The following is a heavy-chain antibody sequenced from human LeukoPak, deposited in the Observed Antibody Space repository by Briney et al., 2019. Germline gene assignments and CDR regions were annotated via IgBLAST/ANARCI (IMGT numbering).Heavy chain of an antibody. CDR1: GYTFTGYY. J-gene: IGHJ4*02. V-gene: IGHV1-2*02. D-gene: IGHD2-15*01. Sequence: GASVKVSCKASGYTFTGYYMHWVRQAPGQGLEWMGWINPNSGGTNYAQKFQGRVTMTRDTSISTAYMELSRLRSDDTAVYYCARDGGMVVAAYSFDYWGQGTLVTVSS. CDR2: INPNSGGT. CDR3: ARDGGMVVAAYSFDY.